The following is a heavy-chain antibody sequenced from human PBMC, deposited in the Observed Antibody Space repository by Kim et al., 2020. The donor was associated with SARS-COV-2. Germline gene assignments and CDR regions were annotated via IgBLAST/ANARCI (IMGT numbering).Heavy chain of an antibody. J-gene: IGHJ4*02. Sequence: ASVKVSCKASGYTLTGYAINWVRQAPGQGLEWMGWINPNTGKPTFAQGFTGRFVFSLDTSVSTAYLQISSLKAEDTAVYYCARAGGSYYFDYWGQGTLVTVSS. D-gene: IGHD3-16*01. CDR3: ARAGGSYYFDY. V-gene: IGHV7-4-1*02. CDR1: GYTLTGYA. CDR2: INPNTGKP.